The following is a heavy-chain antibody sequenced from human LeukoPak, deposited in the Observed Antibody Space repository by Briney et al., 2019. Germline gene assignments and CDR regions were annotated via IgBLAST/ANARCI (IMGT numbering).Heavy chain of an antibody. V-gene: IGHV3-7*01. D-gene: IGHD2-2*03. CDR3: ARVSGYCSSTSCPIQYYYGMDV. CDR2: INQDGSEK. CDR1: GFTFSRFW. Sequence: GGSLRLSCAASGFTFSRFWMTWVRQAPGKGLEWVANINQDGSEKYYVDSVKGRFTISRDNAKNSLYLQMNSLRAEDTAVYYCARVSGYCSSTSCPIQYYYGMDVWGQRTTVTVSS. J-gene: IGHJ6*02.